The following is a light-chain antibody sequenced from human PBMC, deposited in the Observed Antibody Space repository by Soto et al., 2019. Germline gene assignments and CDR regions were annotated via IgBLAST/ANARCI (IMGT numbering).Light chain of an antibody. Sequence: EIGLTQSPGTLSLSPGERATLSCRASQSVSSSYLAWYQQKHGQAPRLLIYGASNRATGIPDRFSGSGSGKDFTLTIRRLEREDCAVFYCQQFGSSPWTFGRGPKVEV. J-gene: IGKJ1*01. V-gene: IGKV3-20*01. CDR2: GAS. CDR1: QSVSSSY. CDR3: QQFGSSPWT.